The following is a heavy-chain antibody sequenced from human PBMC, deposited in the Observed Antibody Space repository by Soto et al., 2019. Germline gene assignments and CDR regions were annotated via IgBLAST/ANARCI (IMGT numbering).Heavy chain of an antibody. CDR3: AHSYSSSPPQP. CDR2: IYWNDDK. V-gene: IGHV2-5*01. D-gene: IGHD6-13*01. J-gene: IGHJ1*01. CDR1: GFSLSAYGVG. Sequence: SGPTLVNPTQTLTLTCTFSGFSLSAYGVGVGWIRQPPGKPLEWLALIYWNDDKRYSPSLKSRLTITKDTSKNQVVLTMTNIDPVDTATYYCAHSYSSSPPQPWGQGTLVTVSS.